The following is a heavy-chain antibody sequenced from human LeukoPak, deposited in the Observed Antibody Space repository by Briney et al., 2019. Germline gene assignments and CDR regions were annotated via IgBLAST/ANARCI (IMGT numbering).Heavy chain of an antibody. J-gene: IGHJ3*02. CDR3: AALIAAADKDAFDI. CDR2: INHSGST. CDR1: GGSFGGYY. D-gene: IGHD6-13*01. Sequence: SETLSLTCAVYGGSFGGYYWSWIRQPPGKGLEWIGEINHSGSTNYNPSLKSRVTISVDTSKNQFSLKLSSVTAADTAVYYCAALIAAADKDAFDIWGQGTMVTVSS. V-gene: IGHV4-34*01.